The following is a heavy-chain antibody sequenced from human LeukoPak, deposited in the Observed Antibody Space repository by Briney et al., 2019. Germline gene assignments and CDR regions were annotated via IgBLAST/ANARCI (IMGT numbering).Heavy chain of an antibody. V-gene: IGHV4-39*02. CDR1: GGSISSSLYH. CDR2: IYYTGTT. J-gene: IGHJ4*02. D-gene: IGHD3-22*01. Sequence: SETLSLTCTVSGGSISSSLYHWGWIRQSPGKNLEWLGSIYYTGTTHYNPSLKSRVTISVDTSKNQFSLNLSSVTAADTAVYYCARDTYYYDSSGYSNFDYWGQGTLVTVSS. CDR3: ARDTYYYDSSGYSNFDY.